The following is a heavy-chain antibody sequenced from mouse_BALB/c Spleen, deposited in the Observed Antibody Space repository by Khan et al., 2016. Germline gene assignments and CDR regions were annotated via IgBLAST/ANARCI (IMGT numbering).Heavy chain of an antibody. J-gene: IGHJ3*01. CDR1: GFDFSRYW. D-gene: IGHD1-1*01. CDR2: INPDSSTI. Sequence: EVKLLESGGGLVQPGGSLKVFCAASGFDFSRYWMSWVRQAPGKGLEWIGEINPDSSTINYTPSLKDKFIISRDNAKNTLYLQMSKVRSEDTALYYCARPGYGSSYPFAYWGQGTLVTVSA. CDR3: ARPGYGSSYPFAY. V-gene: IGHV4-1*02.